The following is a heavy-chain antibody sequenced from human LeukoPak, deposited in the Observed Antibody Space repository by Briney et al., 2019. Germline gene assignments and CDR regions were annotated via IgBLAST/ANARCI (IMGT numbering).Heavy chain of an antibody. Sequence: ASVKVSCKASGYSFTSYWIGWVRPMPGKDLEWMGIIYPGDSDTRYSPSFQGQVTISADRSISTAYLQWSSLKASDTAMYYCARPGYCSGGSCYSFDYWGQGTLVTVSS. V-gene: IGHV5-51*01. CDR1: GYSFTSYW. CDR2: IYPGDSDT. J-gene: IGHJ4*02. D-gene: IGHD2-15*01. CDR3: ARPGYCSGGSCYSFDY.